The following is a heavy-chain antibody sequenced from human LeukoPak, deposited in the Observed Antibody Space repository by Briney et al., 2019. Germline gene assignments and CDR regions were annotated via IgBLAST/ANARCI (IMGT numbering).Heavy chain of an antibody. CDR2: ISGSGGST. V-gene: IGHV3-23*01. CDR1: GFTFSSYA. D-gene: IGHD5-18*01. J-gene: IGHJ4*02. CDR3: AKDERGYSYGLFDY. Sequence: GGSLRLSCAASGFTFSSYAMSWVRQAPGKGLEWVSAISGSGGSTYYADSVKGRFTISRDNSKNTLYLQMNSVRAEDTAVYYCAKDERGYSYGLFDYWGEGTLVTVSS.